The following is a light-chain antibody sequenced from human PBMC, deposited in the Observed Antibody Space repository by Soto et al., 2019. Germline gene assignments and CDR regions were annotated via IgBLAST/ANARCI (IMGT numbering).Light chain of an antibody. Sequence: QSVLTQPPSASGSPGQSVTISCTGTSSDVGDNYVSWYRQHLGKAPKLIIYEVSQRPSGVPDRFSGSKSGNTASLTVSGLQTEDEADYYCSAYAGSNNFVFGSGPKVTVL. CDR2: EVS. CDR1: SSDVGDNY. V-gene: IGLV2-8*01. J-gene: IGLJ1*01. CDR3: SAYAGSNNFV.